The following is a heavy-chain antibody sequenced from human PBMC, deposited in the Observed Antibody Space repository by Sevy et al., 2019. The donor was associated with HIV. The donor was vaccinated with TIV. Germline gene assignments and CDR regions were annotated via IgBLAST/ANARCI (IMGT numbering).Heavy chain of an antibody. D-gene: IGHD3-10*01. V-gene: IGHV1-46*01. J-gene: IGHJ4*02. CDR1: GYTFTSYY. Sequence: ASVKVSCKASGYTFTSYYIHWVRQAPGQGLEWMGIINPSGGSTSFEQKFQGRVTMTRDTSTSTVYMELSSLRSEDTAGYFCAREVRSGVDYWGQGTLVTVSS. CDR3: AREVRSGVDY. CDR2: INPSGGST.